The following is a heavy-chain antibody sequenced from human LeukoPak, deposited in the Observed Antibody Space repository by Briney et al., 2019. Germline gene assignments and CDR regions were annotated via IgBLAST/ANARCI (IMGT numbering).Heavy chain of an antibody. Sequence: GGSLKISCMGSGYSFPNYWIGWVRLMTEKGLEGMGSIFPDDSETIHSPSFQGQVTISADKSINTAYLQWSRLKASDTAMYFCARINYDFWSAYEYYFDYWGEGALVTVSS. V-gene: IGHV5-51*01. CDR2: IFPDDSET. CDR3: ARINYDFWSAYEYYFDY. D-gene: IGHD3-3*01. CDR1: GYSFPNYW. J-gene: IGHJ4*02.